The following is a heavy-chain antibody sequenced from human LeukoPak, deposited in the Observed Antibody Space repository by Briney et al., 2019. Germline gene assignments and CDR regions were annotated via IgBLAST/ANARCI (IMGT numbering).Heavy chain of an antibody. CDR2: INHSGST. CDR3: ARAKDYDFWSGYYYYYYGMDV. Sequence: SETLSLTCAAYGGSFSGYYWSWIRQPPGKGLEWIGEINHSGSTNYNPSLKSRVTISVDTSKNQFSLKLSSVTAADTAVYYCARAKDYDFWSGYYYYYYGMDVWGQGTTVTVSS. V-gene: IGHV4-34*01. CDR1: GGSFSGYY. D-gene: IGHD3-3*01. J-gene: IGHJ6*02.